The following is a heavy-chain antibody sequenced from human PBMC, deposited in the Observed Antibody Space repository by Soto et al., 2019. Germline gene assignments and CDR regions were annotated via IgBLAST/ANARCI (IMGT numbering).Heavy chain of an antibody. V-gene: IGHV4-30-4*01. CDR2: IYYSGST. Sequence: SETLSLTSTVSGGSISSGYYYWSWIRQPPGKGLEWIGYIYYSGSTYYNPSLKSRVTISVDTSKNQFSLKLSSVTAADTAVYYCARVEGGVGVTARKFDYGGRGPLATVSS. CDR1: GGSISSGYYY. CDR3: ARVEGGVGVTARKFDY. J-gene: IGHJ4*02. D-gene: IGHD2-21*02.